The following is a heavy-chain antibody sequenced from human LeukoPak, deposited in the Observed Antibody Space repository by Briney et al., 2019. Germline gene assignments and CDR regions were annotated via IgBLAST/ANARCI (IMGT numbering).Heavy chain of an antibody. J-gene: IGHJ2*01. V-gene: IGHV3-48*04. CDR1: GFTFSSYS. CDR3: ARRQQLDWYFDL. Sequence: GGSLRLSCAASGFTFSSYSMNWVRQAPGKGLEWVSYISSSGSTIYYADSVKGRFTISRDNAKNSLYLQMNSLRAEDTAVYYCARRQQLDWYFDLWGRGTLVTVSS. D-gene: IGHD6-13*01. CDR2: ISSSGSTI.